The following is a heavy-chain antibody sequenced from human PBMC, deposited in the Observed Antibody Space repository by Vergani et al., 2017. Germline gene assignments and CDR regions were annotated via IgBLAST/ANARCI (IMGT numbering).Heavy chain of an antibody. J-gene: IGHJ2*01. Sequence: QVQLQQWGAGLLKSSETLSLTCAVYGGSFSGYYWSWIRQPPGKGLEWIGEINHSGITNYNPSLKSRVTISVDTSKNQFSLKLSSVTAADTAVYYCARGSQTWYFDLWGRGTLVTVSS. CDR1: GGSFSGYY. CDR2: INHSGIT. V-gene: IGHV4-34*01. CDR3: ARGSQTWYFDL.